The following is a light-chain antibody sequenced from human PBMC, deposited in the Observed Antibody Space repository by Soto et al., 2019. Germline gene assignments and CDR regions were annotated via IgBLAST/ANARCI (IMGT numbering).Light chain of an antibody. J-gene: IGLJ3*02. V-gene: IGLV1-40*01. Sequence: QSVLTQPPSVSGAPGQRVTISCTGSSSNIGAGYDVHWYQQLPGTAPKLLIYGNSNRPSGVPDRFPGSKSGTSASLAITGLQAEDEADYYCQSYDSSPVFGGGTKVTVL. CDR2: GNS. CDR1: SSNIGAGYD. CDR3: QSYDSSPV.